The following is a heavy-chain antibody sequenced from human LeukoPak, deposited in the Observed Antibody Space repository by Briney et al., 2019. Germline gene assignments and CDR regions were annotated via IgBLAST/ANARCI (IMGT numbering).Heavy chain of an antibody. V-gene: IGHV3-21*01. J-gene: IGHJ4*02. CDR1: GFTFSDYS. CDR3: ARSDVAAPFNY. D-gene: IGHD6-13*01. Sequence: PGGSLRLSCTGSGFTFSDYSMHWARQAPGKGLEWVSSISSRSTYIFQADSVKGRFTISRDNAENSLYLQMNSLRVEDTAVYYCARSDVAAPFNYWGQGILVTVSS. CDR2: ISSRSTYI.